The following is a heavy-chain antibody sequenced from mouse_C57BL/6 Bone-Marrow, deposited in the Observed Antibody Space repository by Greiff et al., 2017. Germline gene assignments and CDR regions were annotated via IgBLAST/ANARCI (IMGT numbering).Heavy chain of an antibody. D-gene: IGHD2-2*01. J-gene: IGHJ2*01. CDR2: IDPSDSYT. CDR3: ARERLRRDFDY. V-gene: IGHV1-69*01. CDR1: GYTFTSYW. Sequence: VHLQQPGAELVMPGASVKLSCKASGYTFTSYWMHWVKQRPGQGLEWIGEIDPSDSYTNYNQKFKGKSTLTVDKSSSTAYMQLSSLTSEDSAVYYCARERLRRDFDYWGQGTTLTVSS.